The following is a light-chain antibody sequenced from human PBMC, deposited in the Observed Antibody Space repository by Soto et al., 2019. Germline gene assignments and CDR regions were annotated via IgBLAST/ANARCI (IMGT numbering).Light chain of an antibody. J-gene: IGLJ3*02. V-gene: IGLV6-57*04. CDR1: SGNIASNY. CDR3: QSYDASNQV. Sequence: NFMLTQTHSVSESPGKTVTISCTRSSGNIASNYVQWYQQRPGSAPTTVIYEDDQRPSGVPDRFSGSIDSSSNSAALAISGLKTEDEADYYFQSYDASNQVFGGGTKLPVL. CDR2: EDD.